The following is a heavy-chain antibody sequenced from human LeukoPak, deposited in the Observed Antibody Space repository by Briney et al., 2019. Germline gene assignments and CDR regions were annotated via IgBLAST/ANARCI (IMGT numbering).Heavy chain of an antibody. CDR1: GFTFNNAW. V-gene: IGHV3-15*01. J-gene: IGHJ5*02. CDR3: TSHAAFDP. CDR2: IKSKNVGGTT. Sequence: GGSLRLSCEASGFTFNNAWMNWVRQAPGKGLEWVGRIKSKNVGGTTDYAAPVKGRFTISRDDSENTVYLQMNSLKIEDTAVYYCTSHAAFDPWGQGTLVTVSS.